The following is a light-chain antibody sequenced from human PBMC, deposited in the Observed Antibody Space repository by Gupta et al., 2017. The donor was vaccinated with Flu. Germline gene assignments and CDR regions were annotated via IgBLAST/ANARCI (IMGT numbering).Light chain of an antibody. CDR1: SSNIGEDYD. V-gene: IGLV1-40*01. Sequence: VTSSCTGSSSNIGEDYDVHWYQQLPATAPNLLIYANSNRPSGVPDRFSGSKSGTSASLAITGLQAEDEADYYCQSYDSSLGGYVFGTGTEVTVL. J-gene: IGLJ1*01. CDR2: ANS. CDR3: QSYDSSLGGYV.